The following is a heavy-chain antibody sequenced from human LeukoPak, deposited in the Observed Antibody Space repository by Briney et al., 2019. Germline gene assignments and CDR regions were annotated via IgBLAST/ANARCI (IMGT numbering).Heavy chain of an antibody. J-gene: IGHJ6*03. CDR1: GFTFSNYW. CDR2: ISSSSSTI. Sequence: GGSLRLSCAASGFTFSNYWMNWVRQAPGKGLEWVSYISSSSSTIYYADSVKGRFTISRDNAKNTLYLQMNSLRAEDTAVYYCAKVRGSSTYGFMDVWGKGTTVTVSS. D-gene: IGHD2-2*01. V-gene: IGHV3-48*01. CDR3: AKVRGSSTYGFMDV.